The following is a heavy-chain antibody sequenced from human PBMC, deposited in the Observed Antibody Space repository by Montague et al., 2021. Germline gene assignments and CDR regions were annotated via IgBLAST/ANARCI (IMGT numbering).Heavy chain of an antibody. D-gene: IGHD2-21*01. V-gene: IGHV3-48*02. CDR1: GFAFSTET. Sequence: SLRLSCAASGFAFSTETMSWVRQAPGKGLEWVSLIRVYDGTIYYADSVKGRFTISRDNANNLLYLQMNSLRDEDTAVYYCTRDCYRGGSDYWGQGTLVIVSS. CDR3: TRDCYRGGSDY. J-gene: IGHJ4*02. CDR2: IRVYDGTI.